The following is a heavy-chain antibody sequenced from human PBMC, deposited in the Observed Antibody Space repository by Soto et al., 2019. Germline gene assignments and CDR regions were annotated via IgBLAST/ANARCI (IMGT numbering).Heavy chain of an antibody. J-gene: IGHJ6*02. V-gene: IGHV4-34*01. D-gene: IGHD5-18*01. CDR1: GGSFSGYY. CDR3: ACIFSAGYSYGFYYYGMDL. Sequence: SETLSLTCAVYGGSFSGYYWTWIRQPPGTGLEWIGEINHSGSTNYNPSLKSRVTISVDTSKNQFYLKLTSVTAADTAVYYFACIFSAGYSYGFYYYGMDLWGQRTTVT. CDR2: INHSGST.